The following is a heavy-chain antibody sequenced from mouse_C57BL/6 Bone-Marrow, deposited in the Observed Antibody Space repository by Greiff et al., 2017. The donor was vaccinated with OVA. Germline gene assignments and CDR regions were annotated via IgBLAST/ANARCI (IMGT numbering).Heavy chain of an antibody. CDR1: GYTFTSYW. CDR2: IDPSDSYT. V-gene: IGHV1-69*01. Sequence: VKLQQPGAELVMPGASVKLSCKASGYTFTSYWMHWVKQRPGQGLEWIGEIDPSDSYTNYNQKFKGKSTLTVDKSSSTAYMQLSSLTSEDSAVYYCARSGYDYEGEAWFAYWGQGTLVTVSA. CDR3: ARSGYDYEGEAWFAY. J-gene: IGHJ3*01. D-gene: IGHD2-4*01.